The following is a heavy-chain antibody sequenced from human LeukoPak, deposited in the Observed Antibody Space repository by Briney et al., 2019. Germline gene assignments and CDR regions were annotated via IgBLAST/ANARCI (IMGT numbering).Heavy chain of an antibody. Sequence: GGSLRLSCAASGFTFSSYAMSWVRQAPGKGLEWVSAISGSGGSTYYADSVKGRFTISRDNAKNSLYLQMDGLRAEDTAVYYCARYDYGDYEDYFYYMDVWGKGTAVSVSS. CDR1: GFTFSSYA. J-gene: IGHJ6*03. CDR3: ARYDYGDYEDYFYYMDV. V-gene: IGHV3-23*01. D-gene: IGHD4-17*01. CDR2: ISGSGGST.